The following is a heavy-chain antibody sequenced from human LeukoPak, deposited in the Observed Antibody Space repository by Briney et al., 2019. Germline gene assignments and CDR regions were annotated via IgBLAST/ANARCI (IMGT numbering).Heavy chain of an antibody. D-gene: IGHD2-15*01. CDR1: GFPFNKYA. J-gene: IGHJ4*02. Sequence: GGSLRLSCAASGFPFNKYAMSWVRQAPGKGLEWVSVICGSTDSTHYADSVKGPLTISRDNSKNTLYLQMDSLRAEDTAVYYCAKLLGGSCYGNIDYWGQGTLVTVSS. V-gene: IGHV3-23*01. CDR3: AKLLGGSCYGNIDY. CDR2: ICGSTDST.